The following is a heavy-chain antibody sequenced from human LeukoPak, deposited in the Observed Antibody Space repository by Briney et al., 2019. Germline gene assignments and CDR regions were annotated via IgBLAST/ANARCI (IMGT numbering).Heavy chain of an antibody. CDR2: INQDASEI. J-gene: IGHJ4*02. D-gene: IGHD2-21*02. V-gene: IGHV3-7*01. Sequence: PGGSLRLSCAASGFTFTTYWMNWYRQAPGKGLEWVGNINQDASEINYVSSLSRRFTISRDNAKNSLHLQMNSLRAEDTAVYHCATDRDNSDWQKRFDSWGQGTLVTVSS. CDR1: GFTFTTYW. CDR3: ATDRDNSDWQKRFDS.